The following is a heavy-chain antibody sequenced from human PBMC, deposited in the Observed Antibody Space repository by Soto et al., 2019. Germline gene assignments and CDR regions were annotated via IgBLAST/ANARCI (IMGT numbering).Heavy chain of an antibody. Sequence: PSETLSLTCTVSGGSISSYYWSWIRQPPGKGLEWIGYIYYSGSTNYNPSLKSRVTISVDTSKNQFSLKLSSVTAADTAVYYCARLNFYDSSGYYGSLDYWGQGTLVTVSS. CDR1: GGSISSYY. V-gene: IGHV4-59*08. J-gene: IGHJ4*02. D-gene: IGHD3-22*01. CDR3: ARLNFYDSSGYYGSLDY. CDR2: IYYSGST.